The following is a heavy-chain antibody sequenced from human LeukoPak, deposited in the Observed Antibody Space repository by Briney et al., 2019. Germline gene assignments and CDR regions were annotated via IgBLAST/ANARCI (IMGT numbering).Heavy chain of an antibody. CDR2: IYYSGST. CDR3: AREIRVTTVTTGYDY. CDR1: GGSISSGDYY. D-gene: IGHD4-17*01. J-gene: IGHJ4*02. Sequence: PSETLSLTCTVSGGSISSGDYYWSWIRQPPGKGLEWIGYIYYSGSTYYNPSLKSRVTISVDTSKNQFSLKLSSVTAADTAVYYCAREIRVTTVTTGYDYWGQGTLVTVSS. V-gene: IGHV4-30-4*08.